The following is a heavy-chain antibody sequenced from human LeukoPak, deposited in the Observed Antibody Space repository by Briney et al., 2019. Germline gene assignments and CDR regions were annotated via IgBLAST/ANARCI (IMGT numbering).Heavy chain of an antibody. CDR1: GFTFRDYT. Sequence: GGSLRLSCAASGFTFRDYTMNWVRQAPGKGLEWVSAIDKSGTYIKYADSVKGRFTISRDNAKNSMYLQMNSLRAEDTAVYYCGRVGGRSKAAKGDAFDIWGQGTMVTVSS. V-gene: IGHV3-21*01. D-gene: IGHD6-6*01. CDR2: IDKSGTYI. CDR3: GRVGGRSKAAKGDAFDI. J-gene: IGHJ3*02.